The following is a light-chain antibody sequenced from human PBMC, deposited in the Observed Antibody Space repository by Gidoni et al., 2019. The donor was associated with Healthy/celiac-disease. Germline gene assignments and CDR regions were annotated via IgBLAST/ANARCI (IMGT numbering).Light chain of an antibody. J-gene: IGLJ2*01. CDR3: NSRDSSGNHVV. CDR1: SLRSYY. Sequence: SSELTQAPAVSVALGLTVRITCQGDSLRSYYASWYQQKPGQAPVLVIYGKNNRPSGIPDRFSGSSSGNTASLTITGAQAEEEADYYCNSRDSSGNHVVFGGGTKLTVL. V-gene: IGLV3-19*01. CDR2: GKN.